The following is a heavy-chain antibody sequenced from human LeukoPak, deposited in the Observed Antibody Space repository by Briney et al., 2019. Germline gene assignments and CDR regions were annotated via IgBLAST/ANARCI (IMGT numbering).Heavy chain of an antibody. D-gene: IGHD6-6*01. CDR1: GYTFTSYD. CDR3: AGGPRIAARFRVDP. J-gene: IGHJ5*02. CDR2: MNPNSGNT. V-gene: IGHV1-8*01. Sequence: ASVKVSCKASGYTFTSYDINWVRQATGQGLEWMGWMNPNSGNTGYAQKFQGRVTMTRNTSISTAYMELSSLRSEDTAVYYCAGGPRIAARFRVDPWGQGTLVTVSS.